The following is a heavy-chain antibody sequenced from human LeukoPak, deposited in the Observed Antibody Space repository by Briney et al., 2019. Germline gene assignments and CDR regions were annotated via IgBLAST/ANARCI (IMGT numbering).Heavy chain of an antibody. J-gene: IGHJ3*02. V-gene: IGHV4-39*07. CDR1: GGSISSSSYY. CDR2: IYYSGRH. D-gene: IGHD2-15*01. Sequence: PSETLCLTCTVSGGSISSSSYYWGWVRQPPGRGLEWNGSIYYSGRHYSNPPLKSRATISVDTSKYQFSLKMSSVTAADTAVYYCARLGGYCSGGSCYSGIAFDIWGQGTMVTVSS. CDR3: ARLGGYCSGGSCYSGIAFDI.